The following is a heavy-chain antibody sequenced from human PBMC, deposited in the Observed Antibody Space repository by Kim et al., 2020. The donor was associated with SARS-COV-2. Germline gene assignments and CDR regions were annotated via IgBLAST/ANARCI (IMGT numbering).Heavy chain of an antibody. CDR2: IKSKTDGGTT. CDR3: TTGSMDQLPPYYYYYGMDV. J-gene: IGHJ6*02. Sequence: GGSLRLSCAASGFTFSNAWMSWVRQAPGKGLEWVGRIKSKTDGGTTDYAAPVKGRFTISRDDSKNTLYLQMNSLKTEDTAVYYCTTGSMDQLPPYYYYYGMDVWGQGTTVTVSS. D-gene: IGHD2-2*01. V-gene: IGHV3-15*01. CDR1: GFTFSNAW.